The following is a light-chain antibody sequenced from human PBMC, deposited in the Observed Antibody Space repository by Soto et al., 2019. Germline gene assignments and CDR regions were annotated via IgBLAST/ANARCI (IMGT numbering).Light chain of an antibody. J-gene: IGKJ5*01. Sequence: DIVMNQSQPSLPVAPGQPASISCKSSQSLLHITGETFLFWYLQKPGQSPQLLIYEVSTRVSGVPDRFSGSGSGTDFTLEISRVETDDVGIYYCMQSTQLPPTFGQGTRLEIK. CDR1: QSLLHITGETF. CDR2: EVS. V-gene: IGKV2D-29*02. CDR3: MQSTQLPPT.